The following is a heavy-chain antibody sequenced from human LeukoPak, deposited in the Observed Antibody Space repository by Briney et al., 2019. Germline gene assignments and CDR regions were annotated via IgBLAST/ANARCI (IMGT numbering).Heavy chain of an antibody. J-gene: IGHJ4*02. CDR3: ARSRSPPDVVVVAATDSYFDY. D-gene: IGHD2-15*01. V-gene: IGHV4-34*01. CDR1: GGSFSGYY. CDR2: INHSGST. Sequence: PSETLSLTCAVYGGSFSGYYWSWIRQPPGKGLEWIGEINHSGSTNYNPSLKSRVTISVDTSKNQFSLKLSSVTAADTAVYYCARSRSPPDVVVVAATDSYFDYWGQGTLVTASS.